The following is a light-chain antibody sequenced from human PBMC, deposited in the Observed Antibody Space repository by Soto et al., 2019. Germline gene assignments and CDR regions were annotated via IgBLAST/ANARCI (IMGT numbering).Light chain of an antibody. J-gene: IGKJ1*01. CDR1: QSINTY. Sequence: DIQMTQSPSSLSASVGDRVTITCRASQSINTYLNWYQQKPGKAPKLLIYTASSLKSGVPSRFSGSGSGTEFTLTISSLQTDDFATYYCQHYNSYSEAFGQGTKVE. CDR3: QHYNSYSEA. CDR2: TAS. V-gene: IGKV1-5*01.